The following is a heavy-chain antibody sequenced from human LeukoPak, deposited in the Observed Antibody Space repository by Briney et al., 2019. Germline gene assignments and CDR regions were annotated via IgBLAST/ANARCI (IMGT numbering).Heavy chain of an antibody. D-gene: IGHD3-10*01. V-gene: IGHV3-21*04. CDR3: ARDRDGTGNYPLDY. CDR1: GFTFSTNS. J-gene: IGHJ4*02. Sequence: PGGSLRLSCAASGFTFSTNSMNWVRQAPGKGLEWVSSIGISSSHTFYADSVKGRFTISRDNSKNTLYLQMNSLRADDTAVYYCARDRDGTGNYPLDYWGQGTLVIVSS. CDR2: IGISSSHT.